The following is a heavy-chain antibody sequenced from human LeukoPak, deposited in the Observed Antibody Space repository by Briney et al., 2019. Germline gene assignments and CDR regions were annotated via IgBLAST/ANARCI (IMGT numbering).Heavy chain of an antibody. CDR3: ARRFSQYGVVIVPGADAFDI. V-gene: IGHV4-39*01. Sequence: PSETLPLTCTVSGGYISSSSYYWGWIRQPPGKGLEWIGSIYYSVSTYYNPSLKSRVTISVDTSKNQFSLKLSSVTAADTAVYYCARRFSQYGVVIVPGADAFDIWGQGTMVTVSS. J-gene: IGHJ3*02. CDR2: IYYSVST. D-gene: IGHD2-2*01. CDR1: GGYISSSSYY.